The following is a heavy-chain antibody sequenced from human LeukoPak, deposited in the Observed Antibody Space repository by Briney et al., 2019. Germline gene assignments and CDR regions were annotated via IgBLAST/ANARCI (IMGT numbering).Heavy chain of an antibody. J-gene: IGHJ6*02. Sequence: GGSLRLSCAASGFTFSSYEMNWVRQAPGKGLGWVSYISSSGSYIYYADSVKGRFTISRDNAKNSLYLQMNSLRAEDTAVYYCARDSLWFGERGGMDVWGQGTTVTVSS. CDR1: GFTFSSYE. CDR3: ARDSLWFGERGGMDV. D-gene: IGHD3-10*01. V-gene: IGHV3-21*05. CDR2: ISSSGSYI.